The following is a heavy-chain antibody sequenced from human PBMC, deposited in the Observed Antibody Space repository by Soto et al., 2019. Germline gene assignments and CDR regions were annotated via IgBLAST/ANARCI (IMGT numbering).Heavy chain of an antibody. CDR1: GGSISSYY. V-gene: IGHV4-59*01. CDR3: ARERGSTDFDY. J-gene: IGHJ4*02. Sequence: QVQLQESGPGLVKPSETLSLTCTVSGGSISSYYWSWIRQPPGKGLEWIGYIYYSGSTNYNPSLKSRVTTSVDTPKNQFSLKLSSVTAADTAVYYCARERGSTDFDYWGQGTLVTVSS. CDR2: IYYSGST. D-gene: IGHD3-16*01.